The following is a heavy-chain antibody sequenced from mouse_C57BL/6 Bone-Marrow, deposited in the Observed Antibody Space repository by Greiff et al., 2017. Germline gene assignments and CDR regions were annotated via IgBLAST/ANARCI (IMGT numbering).Heavy chain of an antibody. CDR1: GFNIKDDY. J-gene: IGHJ3*01. D-gene: IGHD1-1*01. V-gene: IGHV14-4*01. CDR2: IDPENGDT. CDR3: TSDYYGTRFAY. Sequence: VQLQQSGAELVRPGASVKLSCTASGFNIKDDYMHWVKQRPEQGLEWIGWIDPENGDTEYASKFQGKATITAATSSNPAYLQLSSLTSEDTAVYYCTSDYYGTRFAYWGQGTLVTVSA.